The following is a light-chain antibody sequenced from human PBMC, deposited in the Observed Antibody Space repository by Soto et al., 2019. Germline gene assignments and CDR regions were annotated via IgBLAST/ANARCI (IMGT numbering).Light chain of an antibody. CDR3: SSYKTSNTRQMV. CDR2: DVS. V-gene: IGLV2-14*03. Sequence: QSVLTQPASVSGSPGQSITISCTGTSSDVGGYNYVSWYQHHPGKAPKLMIYDVSNRPSEVSNRFSGSKAGNTASLSISGLNPEDEADYSSSSYKTSNTRQMVFGTGTKATAL. CDR1: SSDVGGYNY. J-gene: IGLJ1*01.